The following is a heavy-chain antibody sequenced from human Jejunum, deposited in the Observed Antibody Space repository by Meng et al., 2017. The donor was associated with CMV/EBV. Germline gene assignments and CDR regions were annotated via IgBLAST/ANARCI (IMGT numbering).Heavy chain of an antibody. J-gene: IGHJ4*02. D-gene: IGHD3-3*01. CDR3: ARGGHYDLWSGYYPLDY. CDR2: IYYTGST. CDR1: SISSYY. Sequence: SISSYYWSWIRQPPGKGLEWIGCIYYTGSTNYNPSLKSRVTISVDTSTNQFSLKLSSVTAADTAVYYCARGGHYDLWSGYYPLDYWGQGTLVTVS. V-gene: IGHV4-59*01.